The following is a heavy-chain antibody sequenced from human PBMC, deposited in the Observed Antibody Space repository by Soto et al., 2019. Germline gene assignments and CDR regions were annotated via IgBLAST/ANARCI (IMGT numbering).Heavy chain of an antibody. Sequence: GGSLRLSCAASGFTFSSYAMSWVRQAPGKGLEWVSAISGSGGSTYYADSVKGRFTISRDNSKNTLYLQMNGLRAEDTAVYYCATDLSFDWLFDYWGQGALVTVSS. D-gene: IGHD3-9*01. V-gene: IGHV3-23*01. CDR1: GFTFSSYA. CDR3: ATDLSFDWLFDY. CDR2: ISGSGGST. J-gene: IGHJ4*02.